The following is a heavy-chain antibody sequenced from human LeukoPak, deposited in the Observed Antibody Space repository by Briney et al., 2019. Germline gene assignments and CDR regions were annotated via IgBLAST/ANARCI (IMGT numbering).Heavy chain of an antibody. Sequence: PGGSLRLSCAASGFTFSSFAVSWVRQAPGKGLEWVSGISDSGGSTYYADSVKGRFTISRDNSKNTLYLQMNSLRAEDTAVYYCAKAKDYGDPWYVDYWGPGTLVTVSS. V-gene: IGHV3-23*01. CDR3: AKAKDYGDPWYVDY. CDR1: GFTFSSFA. CDR2: ISDSGGST. D-gene: IGHD4-17*01. J-gene: IGHJ4*02.